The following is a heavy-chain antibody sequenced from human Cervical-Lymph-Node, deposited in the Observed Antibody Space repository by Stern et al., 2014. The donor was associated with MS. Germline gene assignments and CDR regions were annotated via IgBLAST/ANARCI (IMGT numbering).Heavy chain of an antibody. V-gene: IGHV1-2*02. D-gene: IGHD6-13*01. J-gene: IGHJ6*02. CDR1: GYTFTDYY. CDR2: INPKNGGT. Sequence: VQLVESGAEVKKPGASMKVSCKASGYTFTDYYMHWVRQAPGQGLEWMGWINPKNGGTKSAQKFLGRVTMTRDRSISTAYMELSSLRSDDTAVYYCARGASSWYGSGGYYGMDVWGQGTTVTVSS. CDR3: ARGASSWYGSGGYYGMDV.